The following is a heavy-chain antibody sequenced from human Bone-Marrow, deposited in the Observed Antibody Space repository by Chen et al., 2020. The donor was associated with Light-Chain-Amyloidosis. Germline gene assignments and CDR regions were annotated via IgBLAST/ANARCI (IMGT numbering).Heavy chain of an antibody. CDR1: GYSISSGYY. CDR2: IHHSGST. Sequence: QVQLQESGPGLVKPSETLSLTCTVSGYSISSGYYWSWVRQSPGKGLEWIGEIHHSGSTSYNQSLKSRVTISLETSKNHFSLELTSVTAADTAVYFCARGMSSLYCSGGSCLPMGLGLDYWGQGTQVTVSS. J-gene: IGHJ4*02. D-gene: IGHD2-15*01. CDR3: ARGMSSLYCSGGSCLPMGLGLDY. V-gene: IGHV4-38-2*02.